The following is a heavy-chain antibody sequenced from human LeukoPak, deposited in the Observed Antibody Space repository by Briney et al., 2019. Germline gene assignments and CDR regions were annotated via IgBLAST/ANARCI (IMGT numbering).Heavy chain of an antibody. CDR2: ISCDGSNK. J-gene: IGHJ4*02. D-gene: IGHD2-2*01. Sequence: GGSLRLSCAASGFTFSSYGMHWVRQAPGKGLEWVAVISCDGSNKYYADSVKGRFTISRDNSKNTLYLQMNSLRAEDTAVYYCAKDHCSSTSCYDDYFDYWGQGTLVTVSS. CDR3: AKDHCSSTSCYDDYFDY. V-gene: IGHV3-30*18. CDR1: GFTFSSYG.